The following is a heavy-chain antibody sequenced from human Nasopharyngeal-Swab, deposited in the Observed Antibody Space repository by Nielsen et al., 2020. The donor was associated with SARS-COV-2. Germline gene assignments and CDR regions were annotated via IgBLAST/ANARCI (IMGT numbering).Heavy chain of an antibody. CDR1: GFTFSGSA. J-gene: IGHJ4*02. CDR3: TRQPPILYDRDFDY. V-gene: IGHV3-73*01. D-gene: IGHD3-3*01. Sequence: GESLKIPCAAPGFTFSGSAMHWVRQASGKGLEWVGRIRSKANSYATAYAASVKGRFTISRDDSKNTAYLQMNSLKTEDTAVYYCTRQPPILYDRDFDYWGQGTLVTVSS. CDR2: IRSKANSYAT.